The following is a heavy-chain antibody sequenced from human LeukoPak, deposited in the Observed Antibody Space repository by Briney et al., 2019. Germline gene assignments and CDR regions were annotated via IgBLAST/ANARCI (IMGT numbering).Heavy chain of an antibody. CDR1: GGSISSYY. V-gene: IGHV4-59*01. CDR3: ARLTITFGGVISYLIEWFDP. Sequence: PSETLSRTCNVSGGSISSYYWSWIRQSPGKGLEWLGYIHYSGSTNYNPSLKSRVTISVDTSKKQFSLKMSSVTAADTAVYYCARLTITFGGVISYLIEWFDPWGQGTLVTVSS. CDR2: IHYSGST. D-gene: IGHD3-16*02. J-gene: IGHJ5*02.